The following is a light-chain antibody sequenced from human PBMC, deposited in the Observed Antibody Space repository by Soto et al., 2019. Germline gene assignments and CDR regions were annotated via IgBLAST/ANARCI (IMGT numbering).Light chain of an antibody. CDR3: QQFAISTT. CDR1: HNIERW. J-gene: IGKJ2*01. CDR2: DAS. Sequence: IQMTQSPATLSASVGDRVTITCRASHNIERWMAWYQQKPGKAPSLLVCDASTLHSGLPTRFSGSGSGTDFTLTISSLPPDDFATYCRQQFAISTTFGQGTKVEVK. V-gene: IGKV1-5*01.